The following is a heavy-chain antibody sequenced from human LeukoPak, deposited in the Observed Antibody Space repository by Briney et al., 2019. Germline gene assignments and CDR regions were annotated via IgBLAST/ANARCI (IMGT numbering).Heavy chain of an antibody. V-gene: IGHV4-59*08. CDR1: GGSISSYY. CDR2: IYYSGST. CDR3: ARRSSYYYYGMDV. D-gene: IGHD6-6*01. Sequence: PSETLSLTCTVSGGSISSYYWSWIRQPPGKGLERIGYIYYSGSTNYNPSLKSRVTISVDTSKNQFSLKLSSVTAADTAVYYCARRSSYYYYGMDVWGQGTTVTVSS. J-gene: IGHJ6*02.